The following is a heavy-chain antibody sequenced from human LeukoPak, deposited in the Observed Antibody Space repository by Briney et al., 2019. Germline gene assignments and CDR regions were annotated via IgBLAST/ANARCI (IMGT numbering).Heavy chain of an antibody. D-gene: IGHD2-2*01. CDR1: GFTFSTYG. Sequence: GGSLRLSCAASGFTFSTYGMHWVRQAPGKGLEWVAVTSYDGGTTYYADSVKGRFTISRDNSKNTLYLQMNSLSPEDTAIFYCAKEKSTSNIDYWGQGTLVTVSS. V-gene: IGHV3-30*18. CDR3: AKEKSTSNIDY. CDR2: TSYDGGTT. J-gene: IGHJ4*02.